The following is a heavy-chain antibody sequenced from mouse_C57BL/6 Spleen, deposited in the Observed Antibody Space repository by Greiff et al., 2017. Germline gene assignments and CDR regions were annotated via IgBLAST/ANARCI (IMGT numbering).Heavy chain of an antibody. J-gene: IGHJ1*03. CDR3: SSLITTVVAPPYV. V-gene: IGHV14-4*01. CDR2: IDPENGDT. CDR1: GFNIKDDY. D-gene: IGHD1-1*01. Sequence: VQLQQSGAELVRPGASVKLSCTASGFNIKDDYMHWVKQRHEQGLEWIGWIDPENGDTEYASKFQGKATITADTSSNTAYLKLSSLTSADTAVYYCSSLITTVVAPPYVWGTGTTVTVSS.